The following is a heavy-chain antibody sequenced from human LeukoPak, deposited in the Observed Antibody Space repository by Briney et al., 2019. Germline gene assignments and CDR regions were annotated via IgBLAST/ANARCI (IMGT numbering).Heavy chain of an antibody. CDR3: ARVRLADERAWAY. Sequence: ASVKVSCKASGYTFSDFYIHWVRQAPGQGLEYVGWITPKSGDTYSPQRFQGRVTMTRDASISTAHMELSSLRSDDTAVYFCARVRLADERAWAYWGQGTLVTVSS. CDR2: ITPKSGDT. CDR1: GYTFSDFY. D-gene: IGHD3-3*02. V-gene: IGHV1-2*02. J-gene: IGHJ4*02.